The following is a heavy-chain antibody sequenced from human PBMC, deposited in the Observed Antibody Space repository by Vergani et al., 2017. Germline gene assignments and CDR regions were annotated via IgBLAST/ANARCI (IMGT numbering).Heavy chain of an antibody. V-gene: IGHV1-18*01. CDR1: GYTFTSYG. D-gene: IGHD2-2*01. CDR2: ISAYNGNT. J-gene: IGHJ3*02. CDR3: ARGPSYSSTSRQSFVGPI. Sequence: QVQLVQSGAEVKKPGGSVKVSCKASGYTFTSYGISWVRQAPGQGLEWMGWISAYNGNTNYAQKLQGRVTMTTDTSTSTPYIELRSLRSDDTAVYYCARGPSYSSTSRQSFVGPIWGQGTMVTVSS.